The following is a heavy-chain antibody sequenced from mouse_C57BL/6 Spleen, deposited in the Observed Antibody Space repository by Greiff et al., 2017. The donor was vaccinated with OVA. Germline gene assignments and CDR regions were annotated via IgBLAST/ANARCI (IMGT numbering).Heavy chain of an antibody. V-gene: IGHV1-55*01. CDR2: IYPGSGST. D-gene: IGHD1-1*01. Sequence: VQLQQPGAELVKPGASVKMSCKASGYTFTSYWITWVKQRPGQGLEWIGDIYPGSGSTNYNEKFKSEATLTVDTSSSTAYMQLSSLTSEDSAVYYCAREGAITTVVPFDYWGQGTTLTVSS. CDR3: AREGAITTVVPFDY. CDR1: GYTFTSYW. J-gene: IGHJ2*01.